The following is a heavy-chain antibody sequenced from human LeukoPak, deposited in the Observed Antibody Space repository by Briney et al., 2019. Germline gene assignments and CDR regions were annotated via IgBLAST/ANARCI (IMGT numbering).Heavy chain of an antibody. J-gene: IGHJ4*02. D-gene: IGHD4-17*01. CDR1: VFTFSGSV. CDR3: SSGLSVLRSNNTPVDY. V-gene: IGHV3-73*01. Sequence: GGSLRLSCAASVFTFSGSVMHWVRQASGKGLEWGGRIRSKANNYATAYAASVKGRFTISRDDSKNTAYLQMNSLKTGDTAVYFCSSGLSVLRSNNTPVDYWGQGTLVTVSS. CDR2: IRSKANNYAT.